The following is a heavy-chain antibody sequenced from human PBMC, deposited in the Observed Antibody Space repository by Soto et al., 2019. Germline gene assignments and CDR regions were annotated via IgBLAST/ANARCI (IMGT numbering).Heavy chain of an antibody. CDR2: ISSSSSYI. J-gene: IGHJ4*02. CDR1: GFTVSSYS. Sequence: GGSTGLSCPASGFTVSSYSMNWARQAPGKGLEWVSSISSSSSYIYYADSVKGRFTISRDNAKNSLYLQMNSLRAEDTAVYYCAKSRHTVLSYWGQGTLVTVSS. CDR3: AKSRHTVLSY. V-gene: IGHV3-21*01. D-gene: IGHD3-9*01.